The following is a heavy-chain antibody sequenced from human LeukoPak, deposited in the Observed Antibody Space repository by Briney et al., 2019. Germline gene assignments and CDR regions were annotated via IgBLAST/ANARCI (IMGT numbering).Heavy chain of an antibody. D-gene: IGHD4-17*01. CDR2: FDPEDGET. Sequence: ASVKVSCKVSGYTLTELSMHWVRQAPGKGLEWMGGFDPEDGETIYAQKFQGRVIMTEDTSTDTAYMELSSLRSEDTAVYYCATATVTERDDAFDIWGQGTMVTVSS. CDR3: ATATVTERDDAFDI. V-gene: IGHV1-24*01. J-gene: IGHJ3*02. CDR1: GYTLTELS.